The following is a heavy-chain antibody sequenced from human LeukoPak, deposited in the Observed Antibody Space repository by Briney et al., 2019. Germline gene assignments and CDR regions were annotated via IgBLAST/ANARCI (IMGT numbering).Heavy chain of an antibody. CDR2: ISGSSRYI. V-gene: IGHV3-21*01. J-gene: IGHJ4*02. Sequence: GGSLRLSCAASGFTFSTYTMNWVRQAPGKGLEWVSSISGSSRYIYYADSLKGRFTISRDNAKNSLSLQMNSLRAEDTAVYFCARDAVWTGSYFDCWVQGTLVTVSS. D-gene: IGHD3/OR15-3a*01. CDR1: GFTFSTYT. CDR3: ARDAVWTGSYFDC.